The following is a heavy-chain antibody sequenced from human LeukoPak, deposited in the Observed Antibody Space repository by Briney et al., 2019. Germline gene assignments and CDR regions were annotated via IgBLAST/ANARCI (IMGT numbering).Heavy chain of an antibody. CDR2: ISSSGSTI. J-gene: IGHJ3*02. Sequence: GGSLRLSCAASGFTFSSYEMNWVRQAPGKGLEWVSYISSSGSTIYYADSVKGRFTISRDNAKNSLYLQMNSLRAEDTAVHYCARDPSSSWADAFDIWGQGTMVTVSS. CDR1: GFTFSSYE. D-gene: IGHD6-13*01. V-gene: IGHV3-48*03. CDR3: ARDPSSSWADAFDI.